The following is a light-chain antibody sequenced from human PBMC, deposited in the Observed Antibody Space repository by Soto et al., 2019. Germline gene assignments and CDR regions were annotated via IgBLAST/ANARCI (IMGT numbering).Light chain of an antibody. Sequence: VLTQSPGTLSLSPGERATLSCRASQNIRGNELAWYQQKPGQAPRLLIYRGSSRATDIPDRFSGRGSGTDFTLTISRLEPEDFAVYYYQDYGTSAPWTFGQGTKVEIK. CDR2: RGS. V-gene: IGKV3-20*01. CDR3: QDYGTSAPWT. J-gene: IGKJ1*01. CDR1: QNIRGNE.